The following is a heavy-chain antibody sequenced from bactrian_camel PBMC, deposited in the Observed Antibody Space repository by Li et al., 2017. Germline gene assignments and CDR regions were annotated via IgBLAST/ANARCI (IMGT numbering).Heavy chain of an antibody. CDR3: AADPISRSSCYADSWLKYRLSSNR. V-gene: IGHV3S55*01. Sequence: HVQLVESGGGTVQAGGSLRLSCAASGATMETYVSVTYVMGWFRQAPGKEREGVAVIDSDGLAKYADSVKGRFTISQDNAKNTLYLQMDSLTPEDTATYYCAADPISRSSCYADSWLKYRLSSNRWGQGTQVTVS. CDR2: IDSDGLA. D-gene: IGHD3*01. J-gene: IGHJ4*01. CDR1: GATMETYVSVTYV.